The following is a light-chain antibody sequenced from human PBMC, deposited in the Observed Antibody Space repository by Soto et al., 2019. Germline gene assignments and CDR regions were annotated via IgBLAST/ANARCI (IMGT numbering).Light chain of an antibody. V-gene: IGLV2-14*01. CDR2: DVS. CDR3: SSYTSSSTVV. J-gene: IGLJ2*01. Sequence: QSALTPPASVSGSPGQSITISCTGTSSDVGGYNYVSWYQQHPGKAPKLMIYDVSKRPSGVSNRFSGSKSGNTASLTISGLQAEDEADYYCSSYTSSSTVVFGGGTKVTVL. CDR1: SSDVGGYNY.